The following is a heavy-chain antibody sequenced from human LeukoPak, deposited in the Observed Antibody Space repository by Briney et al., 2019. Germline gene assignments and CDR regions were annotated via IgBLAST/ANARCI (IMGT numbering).Heavy chain of an antibody. CDR1: GLTFINYW. Sequence: GGSLRLSCAGSGLTFINYWMTWVRQVPGKGLEWVANINRDGSGKYYLPSVRGRFTISKDDAKDSFYLQMDSLRPEDTAIYYCARVEYSGNGNLYWGQGTLVTVSS. V-gene: IGHV3-7*03. CDR2: INRDGSGK. D-gene: IGHD1-26*01. J-gene: IGHJ4*02. CDR3: ARVEYSGNGNLY.